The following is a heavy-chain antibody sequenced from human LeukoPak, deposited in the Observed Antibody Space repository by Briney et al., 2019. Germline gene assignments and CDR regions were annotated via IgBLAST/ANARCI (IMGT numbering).Heavy chain of an antibody. J-gene: IGHJ4*02. V-gene: IGHV3-23*01. Sequence: GGSLRLSCAASGFTFSSYAMSWVRQAPGKGLEWVSAISGSGGSTYYADSVKGRFTISRDNSKNTLYLQMNSLRAEDTAVYYCAKDPYYDSSSLAYFDYWGQGTLVTVSS. D-gene: IGHD3-22*01. CDR1: GFTFSSYA. CDR2: ISGSGGST. CDR3: AKDPYYDSSSLAYFDY.